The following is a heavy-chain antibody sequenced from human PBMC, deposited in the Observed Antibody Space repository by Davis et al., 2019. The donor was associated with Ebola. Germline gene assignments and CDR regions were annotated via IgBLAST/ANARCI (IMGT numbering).Heavy chain of an antibody. CDR1: GGSISSSSYY. CDR3: ARLRGVWGSYRNYFDY. V-gene: IGHV4-39*07. CDR2: IYYSGST. J-gene: IGHJ4*02. Sequence: MPGGSLRLSCTVSGGSISSSSYYWGWIRQPPGKGLEWIGSIYYSGSTYYNPSLKSRVTISVDTSKNQFSLKLSSVTAADTAVYYCARLRGVWGSYRNYFDYWGQGTLVTVPS. D-gene: IGHD3-16*02.